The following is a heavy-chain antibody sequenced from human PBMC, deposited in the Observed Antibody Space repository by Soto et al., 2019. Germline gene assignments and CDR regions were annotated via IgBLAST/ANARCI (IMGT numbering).Heavy chain of an antibody. J-gene: IGHJ5*02. Sequence: SETLSLTCAVYGGSFSGYYWSWIRQPPGKGLEWIGEINHSGSTNYNPSLKSRVTISVDTSKNQFSLKLSSVTAADTAVYYCASIYEVNDWFDPWGQGTLVT. CDR2: INHSGST. D-gene: IGHD5-12*01. V-gene: IGHV4-34*01. CDR3: ASIYEVNDWFDP. CDR1: GGSFSGYY.